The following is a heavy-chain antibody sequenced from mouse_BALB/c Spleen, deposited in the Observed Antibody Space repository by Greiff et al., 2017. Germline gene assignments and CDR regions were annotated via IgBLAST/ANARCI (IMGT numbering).Heavy chain of an antibody. Sequence: QVQLQQPGAELVKPGASVKISCKASGYTFTSYWMNWVKQRPGQGLEWIGEIDPSDSYTNNNQKFKDKATLTVDKSSSTAYMQLSSLTSEDSAVYYCARGIHYYGSTAYFEVWGAGTTVTVAS. D-gene: IGHD1-2*01. V-gene: IGHV1S126*01. J-gene: IGHJ1*01. CDR1: GYTFTSYW. CDR3: ARGIHYYGSTAYFEV. CDR2: IDPSDSYT.